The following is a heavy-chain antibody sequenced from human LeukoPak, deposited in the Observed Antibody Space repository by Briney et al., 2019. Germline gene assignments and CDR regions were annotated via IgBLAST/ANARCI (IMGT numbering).Heavy chain of an antibody. CDR2: INHSGST. CDR3: ARGPLGDFWSGKPTPGLMDV. Sequence: SSETLSLTCAVYGGSFSGYYWSWLRQPPGTGLEWVGEINHSGSTTYNPSLKSRVTISVDTSKNQFSLKLSSVTAADTAVYYCARGPLGDFWSGKPTPGLMDVWGKGTTVTVSS. D-gene: IGHD3-3*01. CDR1: GGSFSGYY. V-gene: IGHV4-34*01. J-gene: IGHJ6*04.